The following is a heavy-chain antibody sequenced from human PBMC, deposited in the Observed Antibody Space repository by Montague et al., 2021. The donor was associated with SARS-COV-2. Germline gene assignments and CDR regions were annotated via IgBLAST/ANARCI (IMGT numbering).Heavy chain of an antibody. CDR2: IYYSGST. D-gene: IGHD6-19*01. CDR3: ARQRRGGLVSTPRFFDY. Sequence: SETLSLTCTVSGGSISSSSYYWGWIRQPPGKGLEWIGSIYYSGSTYYNPSLKSRVTISVDTSKSQFSLKLSSVTAADTAVYYCARQRRGGLVSTPRFFDYGGQGTLGTVAA. J-gene: IGHJ4*02. V-gene: IGHV4-39*01. CDR1: GGSISSSSYY.